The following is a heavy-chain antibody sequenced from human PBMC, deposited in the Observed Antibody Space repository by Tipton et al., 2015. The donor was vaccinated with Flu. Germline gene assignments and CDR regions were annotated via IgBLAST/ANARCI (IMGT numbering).Heavy chain of an antibody. Sequence: TLSLTCTVSGGSLSGYYWSWIRQPAGKGLEWIGRIYTGGSSYYNPSLKSRVTMSVDTSKNQFSLKLGSMTAADTAVYFCARDGYSGYDFGYYFDSWGQGTLVTVST. CDR1: GGSLSGYY. CDR3: ARDGYSGYDFGYYFDS. V-gene: IGHV4-4*07. J-gene: IGHJ4*02. CDR2: IYTGGSS. D-gene: IGHD5-12*01.